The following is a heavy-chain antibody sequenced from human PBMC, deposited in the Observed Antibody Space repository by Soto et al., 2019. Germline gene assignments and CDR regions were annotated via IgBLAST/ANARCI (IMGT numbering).Heavy chain of an antibody. Sequence: GGSLRLSCAASGFTFSSYAMSWVRQAPGKGLERVSAISGSGGSTYYADSVKGRFTISRDNSKNTLYLQMNSLRAEDTAVYYCAKEKDTAMVRSDAFDIWGQGTMVTVSS. CDR2: ISGSGGST. D-gene: IGHD5-18*01. CDR1: GFTFSSYA. J-gene: IGHJ3*02. V-gene: IGHV3-23*01. CDR3: AKEKDTAMVRSDAFDI.